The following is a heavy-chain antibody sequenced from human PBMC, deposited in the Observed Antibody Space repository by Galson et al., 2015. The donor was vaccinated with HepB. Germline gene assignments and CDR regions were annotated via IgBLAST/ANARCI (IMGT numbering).Heavy chain of an antibody. Sequence: SVKVSCKASGYTFSSYSIAWVRQAPGEGLEWMGWISAYDSSTNYTQKLQGRVTLTTETSTTTAYMELRSLRSDDTAVYYCASWGSGWYRFDPWGQGTLVTVSS. V-gene: IGHV1-18*04. D-gene: IGHD6-19*01. CDR2: ISAYDSST. CDR3: ASWGSGWYRFDP. J-gene: IGHJ5*02. CDR1: GYTFSSYS.